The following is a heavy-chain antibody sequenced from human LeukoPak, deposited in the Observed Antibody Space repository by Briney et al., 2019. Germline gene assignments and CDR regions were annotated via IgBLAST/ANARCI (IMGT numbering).Heavy chain of an antibody. V-gene: IGHV1-8*01. Sequence: ASVTVSCKASGYTFTSYDVNWVRQAPGQGLEWMGWMNPNSGNTGYAQKFQGRVTMTRDTSISTAYMELSSLRSEDTAVYYCARGRRLTGYYDFDYWGQGTLVTVSS. CDR2: MNPNSGNT. CDR1: GYTFTSYD. J-gene: IGHJ4*02. CDR3: ARGRRLTGYYDFDY. D-gene: IGHD3-9*01.